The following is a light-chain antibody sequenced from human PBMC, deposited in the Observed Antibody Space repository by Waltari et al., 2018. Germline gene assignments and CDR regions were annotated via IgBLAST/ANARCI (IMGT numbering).Light chain of an antibody. V-gene: IGKV1-39*01. CDR1: QSITTY. CDR3: QESFSVPFR. CDR2: AAS. Sequence: DIQMTQSPSPLSASVGDRVTISCRASQSITTYLNWYQQKPGKAPKLLIYAASSLESGVPSRFSGSGSGTDFTLSISGLQLEDFATYYCQESFSVPFRFGQGTKVDIK. J-gene: IGKJ2*03.